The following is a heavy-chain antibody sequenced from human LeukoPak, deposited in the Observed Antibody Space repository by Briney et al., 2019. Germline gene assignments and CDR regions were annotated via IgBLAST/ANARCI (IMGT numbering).Heavy chain of an antibody. CDR2: ISGSGGST. D-gene: IGHD3-9*01. V-gene: IGHV3-23*01. CDR1: GFTFSSYA. Sequence: PGGSLRLFCAASGFTFSSYAMKCVRQAPGKGREWVLAISGSGGSTYYADSVKGRFTISRDNSKNTLYLQMNSLRAEDTAVYYCAKDGPLLGRYFAWLFPFHYWGQGTLVTVSS. J-gene: IGHJ4*02. CDR3: AKDGPLLGRYFAWLFPFHY.